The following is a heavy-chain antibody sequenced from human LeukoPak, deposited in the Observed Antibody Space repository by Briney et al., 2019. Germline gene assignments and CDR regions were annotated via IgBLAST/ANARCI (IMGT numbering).Heavy chain of an antibody. V-gene: IGHV3-7*04. Sequence: PGGSLRLSCVASGFAFSSYWMSRIRQAPGKGLEWVANMKQDGSEKYYVDQVKGRFTISRDNAKNSVYLQMNSLRAEDTAVYYCVRAMDVWGQGTTVTVSS. J-gene: IGHJ6*02. CDR2: MKQDGSEK. CDR1: GFAFSSYW. CDR3: VRAMDV.